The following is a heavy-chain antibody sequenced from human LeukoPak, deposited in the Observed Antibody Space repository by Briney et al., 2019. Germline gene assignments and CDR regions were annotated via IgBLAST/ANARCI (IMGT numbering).Heavy chain of an antibody. D-gene: IGHD3-10*01. CDR1: GGSISSYY. CDR2: IYYSGST. Sequence: PSETLSLTCTVSGGSISSYYWSWIRQPPGKGLEWIGYIYYSGSTKYNPSLKSRVTISVDTSKNQFSLRLSSVTAADTAVYYCAKMSSGGYWYFDPWGRGTLVTVSS. CDR3: AKMSSGGYWYFDP. J-gene: IGHJ2*01. V-gene: IGHV4-59*01.